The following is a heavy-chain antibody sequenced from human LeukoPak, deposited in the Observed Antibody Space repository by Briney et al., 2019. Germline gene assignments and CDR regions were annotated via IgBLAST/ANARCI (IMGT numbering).Heavy chain of an antibody. D-gene: IGHD1-26*01. V-gene: IGHV3-23*03. CDR2: IYSGGST. CDR3: ARDGYSGSYYRLYYFFMDV. Sequence: GGSLRLSCAASGFTFSSYAMSWVRQAPGKGLEWVSLIYSGGSTYYADSVKGRFTISRDNSENTLYLQMNSLRGEDTAVYYCARDGYSGSYYRLYYFFMDVWGKGTTVTVSS. J-gene: IGHJ6*03. CDR1: GFTFSSYA.